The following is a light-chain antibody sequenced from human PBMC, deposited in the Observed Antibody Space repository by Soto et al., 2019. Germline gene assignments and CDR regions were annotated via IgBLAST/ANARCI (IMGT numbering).Light chain of an antibody. CDR1: QTISRW. CDR2: DAS. Sequence: SQLTQTPSTLSASVGDEVTITCRASQTISRWLAWYQQKPGRAPKLLIYDASTLESGVPSRFSGSGSETEFTLTISRLQPDDFATYFCHSRALGQGTRLEIK. CDR3: HSRA. V-gene: IGKV1-5*01. J-gene: IGKJ5*01.